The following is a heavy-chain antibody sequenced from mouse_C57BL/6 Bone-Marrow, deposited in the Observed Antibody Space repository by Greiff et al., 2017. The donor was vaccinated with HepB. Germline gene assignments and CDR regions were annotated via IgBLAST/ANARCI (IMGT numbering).Heavy chain of an antibody. CDR3: AREYPYDIDY. CDR1: GYTFTSYW. CDR2: IDPSDSET. J-gene: IGHJ2*01. D-gene: IGHD2-14*01. V-gene: IGHV1-52*01. Sequence: QVQLQQPGAELVRPGSSVKLSCKASGYTFTSYWMHWVKQRPIQGLEWIGNIDPSDSETHYNQKFKDKATLTVDKSSSTAYMQLSSLTSEDSAVEYYAREYPYDIDYWGQGTTLTVAS.